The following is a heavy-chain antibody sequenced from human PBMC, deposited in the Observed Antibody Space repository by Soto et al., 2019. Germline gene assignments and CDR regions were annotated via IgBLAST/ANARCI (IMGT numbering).Heavy chain of an antibody. Sequence: QVQLVQSGAEVKKPGSSVKVSCKASGGTFSSYAISWVRQAPGQGLEWMGGIIPIFGTANYAQKFQGRVTIXAXASTSTAYMELSSLRSEDTAVYYCATYYSSGWYFDLWGRGTLVTVSS. CDR2: IIPIFGTA. CDR1: GGTFSSYA. CDR3: ATYYSSGWYFDL. D-gene: IGHD6-19*01. V-gene: IGHV1-69*12. J-gene: IGHJ2*01.